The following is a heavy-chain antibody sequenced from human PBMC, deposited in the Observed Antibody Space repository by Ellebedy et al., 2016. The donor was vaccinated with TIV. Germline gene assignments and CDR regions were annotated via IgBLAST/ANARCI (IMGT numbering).Heavy chain of an antibody. V-gene: IGHV5-51*01. CDR2: IYPGDSDT. CDR1: GYSFTSYW. J-gene: IGHJ6*02. Sequence: GESLKISXKGSGYSFTSYWIGWVRQMPGKGLEWMGIIYPGDSDTRYSPSFQGQVTISADKSISTAYLQWSSLKASDTAMYYCARSLVVVDPYYYYYGMDVWGQGTTVTVSS. CDR3: ARSLVVVDPYYYYYGMDV. D-gene: IGHD2-15*01.